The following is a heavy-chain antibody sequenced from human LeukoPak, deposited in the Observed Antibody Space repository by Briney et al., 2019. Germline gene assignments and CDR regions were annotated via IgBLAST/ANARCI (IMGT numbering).Heavy chain of an antibody. V-gene: IGHV4-59*01. CDR1: GGSISSYY. CDR3: ARAREGWELLYYFDY. Sequence: PSETLSLTCTVSGGSISSYYWSWIRQPPGKGLEWIGYIYYSGSTNYNPSLKSRVTISVDTSKNQFSLKLSSVTAADTAVYYCARAREGWELLYYFDYWGQGTLVTVSS. CDR2: IYYSGST. J-gene: IGHJ4*02. D-gene: IGHD1-26*01.